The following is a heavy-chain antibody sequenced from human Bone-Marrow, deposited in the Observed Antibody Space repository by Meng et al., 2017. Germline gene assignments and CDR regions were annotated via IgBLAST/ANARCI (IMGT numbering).Heavy chain of an antibody. V-gene: IGHV4-4*03. CDR3: AIEYSSGIDY. Sequence: APAPLHHHGPLAPNCAFSGASISIRNGWSWVRQPPWKGLEWICEIYHSGSTNYTPSLKSRVTISVDKSKNHFSLKLSSVTAADTAVYYGAIEYSSGIDYWGQGTLVTVSS. D-gene: IGHD6-19*01. CDR1: GASISIRNG. CDR2: IYHSGST. J-gene: IGHJ4*02.